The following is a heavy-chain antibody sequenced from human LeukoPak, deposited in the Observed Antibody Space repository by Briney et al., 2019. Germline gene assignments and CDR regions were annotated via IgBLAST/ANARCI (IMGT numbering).Heavy chain of an antibody. V-gene: IGHV3-23*01. CDR2: ISGSGGST. CDR3: AQMEYQLLSTFDY. D-gene: IGHD2-2*01. CDR1: GFTFSSYA. Sequence: GGSLRLSCAASGFTFSSYAMSWVRQAPGKGLEWVSAISGSGGSTYYADSVKGRFTISRDNSKNTLYLQMNSLRAEDTAVYYCAQMEYQLLSTFDYWGQGTLVTVSS. J-gene: IGHJ4*02.